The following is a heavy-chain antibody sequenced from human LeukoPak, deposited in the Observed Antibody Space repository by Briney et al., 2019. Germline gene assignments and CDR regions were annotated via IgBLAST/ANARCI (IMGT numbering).Heavy chain of an antibody. CDR3: AKGPGAAVGKRYIQH. V-gene: IGHV3-43D*03. Sequence: GGSLRLSCAASGFTFNDYAMHWVRQAPGKGLEWVSLSSWDSGNTYYADSVKGRFTISRDNSKNSLSLQMNSLRAEDTALYYCAKGPGAAVGKRYIQHWGQGTLVTVSS. CDR2: SSWDSGNT. D-gene: IGHD6-13*01. J-gene: IGHJ1*01. CDR1: GFTFNDYA.